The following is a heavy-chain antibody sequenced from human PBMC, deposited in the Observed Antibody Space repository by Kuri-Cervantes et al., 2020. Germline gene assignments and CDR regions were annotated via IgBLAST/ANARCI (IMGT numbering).Heavy chain of an antibody. CDR2: IGTAGDT. CDR1: GLTFSRND. D-gene: IGHD3-3*01. J-gene: IGHJ4*02. Sequence: GESLKISCAASGLTFSRNDMHWVRQATGKGLKCVSPIGTAGDTYYPGSVKGRFTIYRDNAKNSLYLQMNSMRAEDTAVYYCAKDTIFGVVPYFDYWGQGTLVTVSS. CDR3: AKDTIFGVVPYFDY. V-gene: IGHV3-13*04.